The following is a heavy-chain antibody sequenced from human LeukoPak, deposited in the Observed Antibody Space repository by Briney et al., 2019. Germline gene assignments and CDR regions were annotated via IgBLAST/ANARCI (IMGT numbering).Heavy chain of an antibody. CDR1: GGSISSSSYY. D-gene: IGHD6-13*01. Sequence: SETLSLTCTVSGGSISSSSYYWGWIRQPPGKGLEWIGSMYYSGSTHYNQSPKRRVTISADTSKNQRSLNLSSVTAADTAVYYCARHSPPGQLVPGFPLGFDPWGQGTLVTVTP. CDR3: ARHSPPGQLVPGFPLGFDP. J-gene: IGHJ5*02. CDR2: MYYSGST. V-gene: IGHV4-39*01.